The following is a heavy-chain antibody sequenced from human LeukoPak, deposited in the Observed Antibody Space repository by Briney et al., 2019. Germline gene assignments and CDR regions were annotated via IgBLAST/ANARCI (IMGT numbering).Heavy chain of an antibody. CDR2: INGSGGSS. CDR1: GFTFSSYA. D-gene: IGHD6-19*01. J-gene: IGHJ4*02. V-gene: IGHV3-23*01. CDR3: AKDSQGGGWYIGRDTYQDY. Sequence: PGWSLRLSCAASGFTFSSYAMSWVRQAPGKGLEWVSVINGSGGSSSYADSIKGRFTITRDNSKNTHYLQMNILIAEDTAVYYCAKDSQGGGWYIGRDTYQDYCGQGTLITVSS.